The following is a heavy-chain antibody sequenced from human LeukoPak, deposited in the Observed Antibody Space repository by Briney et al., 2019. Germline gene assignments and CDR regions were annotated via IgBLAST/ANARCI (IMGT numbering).Heavy chain of an antibody. J-gene: IGHJ6*02. V-gene: IGHV4-30-2*01. D-gene: IGHD2-15*01. Sequence: PSETLSLTCTVSGGSISSGGYYWSWIRQPPGKGLEWIGYIYHSGSTTYNPSLMSRVTISVDKSTKQFSLNLTSVTAADTAVYYCTSSRGRLYGVDVWGQGTTVIVSS. CDR2: IYHSGST. CDR3: TSSRGRLYGVDV. CDR1: GGSISSGGYY.